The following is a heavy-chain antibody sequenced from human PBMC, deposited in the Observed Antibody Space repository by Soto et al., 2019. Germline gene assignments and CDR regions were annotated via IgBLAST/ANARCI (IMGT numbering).Heavy chain of an antibody. D-gene: IGHD3-3*01. V-gene: IGHV4-4*07. Sequence: QVQLQESGPGLVKPSETLSLTCTVSGGSISSYYLSWIRQHAGKGLEWIGRIYTSGSTNYNPSLKSRVSMSVDTSKNQFSLKLSSVTAADTAVYYCARAQPVLRFLEWFDYWGQGTLVTVSS. CDR2: IYTSGST. CDR1: GGSISSYY. CDR3: ARAQPVLRFLEWFDY. J-gene: IGHJ4*02.